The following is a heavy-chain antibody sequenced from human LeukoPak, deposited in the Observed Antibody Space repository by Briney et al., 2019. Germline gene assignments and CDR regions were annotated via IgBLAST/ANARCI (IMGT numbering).Heavy chain of an antibody. CDR3: ARLRFGESLYYFDY. D-gene: IGHD3-10*01. V-gene: IGHV1-2*04. J-gene: IGHJ4*02. Sequence: ASVKVSCKASGYTFTGYYMHWVRQAPGQGLEWMGWINPNSGGTNYAQKFQGWVTMTRDTSISTAYMELSRLRSDDTAVYYCARLRFGESLYYFDYWGQGTLVTVSS. CDR2: INPNSGGT. CDR1: GYTFTGYY.